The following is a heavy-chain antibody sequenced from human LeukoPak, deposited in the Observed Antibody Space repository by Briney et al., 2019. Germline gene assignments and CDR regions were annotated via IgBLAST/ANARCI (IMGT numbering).Heavy chain of an antibody. CDR2: ISGSGGST. CDR1: GFIFSNYA. D-gene: IGHD3-22*01. V-gene: IGHV3-23*01. CDR3: AKDRYYYDGGVYKGGVFDY. Sequence: GGSLRLSCAASGFIFSNYAMSWVRQAPGKGLEWVSAISGSGGSTYYADSVKGRFTISRDNSKNTVSLQMNSLRAEDTAVYYCAKDRYYYDGGVYKGGVFDYWGQGILVTASS. J-gene: IGHJ4*02.